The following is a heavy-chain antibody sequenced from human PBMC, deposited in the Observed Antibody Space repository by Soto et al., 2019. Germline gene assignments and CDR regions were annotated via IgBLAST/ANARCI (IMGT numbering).Heavy chain of an antibody. CDR1: GFTFSSYA. CDR2: TSGGGDRT. J-gene: IGHJ4*02. Sequence: EVQLLESGGGLVQPGGSLRLSCVASGFTFSSYAMSWVRQAPGKGLEWVSSTSGGGDRTYYADSEKGRFAISRDTSKNKLYLKVSSLRAVDTAVFCCAKNGGLTMVSGYRTLDYWGQGTLVTVSS. V-gene: IGHV3-23*01. CDR3: AKNGGLTMVSGYRTLDY. D-gene: IGHD5-12*01.